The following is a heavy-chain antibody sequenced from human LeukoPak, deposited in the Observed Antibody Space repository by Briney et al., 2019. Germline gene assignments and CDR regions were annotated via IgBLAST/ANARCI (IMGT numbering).Heavy chain of an antibody. D-gene: IGHD2-2*01. V-gene: IGHV3-13*01. CDR3: ATERRYCSSTSCLSTV. Sequence: GGSLRLSCAASGFTFSNYDMHWVRQATGKSLEWVSGIGIAADTYYPGSVKDRFTISRENAKNSLYLQMNSLRAGDTAVYYCATERRYCSSTSCLSTVWGQGTMVTVSS. J-gene: IGHJ3*01. CDR2: IGIAADT. CDR1: GFTFSNYD.